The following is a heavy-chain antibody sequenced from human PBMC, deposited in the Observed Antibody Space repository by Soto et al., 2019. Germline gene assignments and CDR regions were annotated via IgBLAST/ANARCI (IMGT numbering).Heavy chain of an antibody. CDR2: ISGSGCST. V-gene: IGHV3-23*01. CDR3: AKARVEWLRLECFDY. Sequence: EVQLLESGGGLVQPGGSLRLSCAASGFTFSRYAMSWVRQAPGKGLEWVSAISGSGCSTYYADSVKGRFTISRDNSKNTLYLQMNSLRAEDTAVYYCAKARVEWLRLECFDYWGQGTLVTVSS. J-gene: IGHJ4*02. CDR1: GFTFSRYA. D-gene: IGHD5-12*01.